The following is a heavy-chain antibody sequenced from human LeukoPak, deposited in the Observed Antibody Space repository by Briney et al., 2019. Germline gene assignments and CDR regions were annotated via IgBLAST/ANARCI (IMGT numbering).Heavy chain of an antibody. CDR2: IKQDGSDK. CDR3: AREVWGPEY. D-gene: IGHD1-14*01. V-gene: IGHV3-7*01. Sequence: GDSLRLSCAASGFTFTKYWMTWVRQALGKGLEWAGNIKQDGSDKNYMDSVKGRFTISRDNTKNSVYLQMSSLRAEDTAVYYCAREVWGPEYWGQGTLVTVSS. J-gene: IGHJ4*02. CDR1: GFTFTKYW.